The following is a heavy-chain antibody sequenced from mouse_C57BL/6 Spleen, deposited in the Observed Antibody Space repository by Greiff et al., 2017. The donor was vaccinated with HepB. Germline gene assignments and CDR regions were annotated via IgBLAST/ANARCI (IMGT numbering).Heavy chain of an antibody. CDR3: TRWGTTVVAGDFDV. V-gene: IGHV1-15*01. CDR2: IDPETGGT. D-gene: IGHD1-1*01. J-gene: IGHJ1*03. CDR1: GYTFTDYE. Sequence: QVQLKQSGAELVRPGASVTLSCKASGYTFTDYEMHWVKQTPVHGLEWIGAIDPETGGTAYNQKFKGKAILTADKSSSTAYMELRSLTSEDSAVYYCTRWGTTVVAGDFDVWGTGTTVTVSS.